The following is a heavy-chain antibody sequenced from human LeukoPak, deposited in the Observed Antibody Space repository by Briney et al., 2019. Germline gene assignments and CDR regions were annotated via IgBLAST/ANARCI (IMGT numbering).Heavy chain of an antibody. CDR3: ASLVSSAAGAFDI. D-gene: IGHD6-13*01. V-gene: IGHV1-69*06. Sequence: ASVKVSCKASGGTFISYAISWVRQAPGQGLEGMGGSIPIFGTANCAQKFQGRVTITADKSTSTAYMELSSLRSEDTAVYYCASLVSSAAGAFDIWGQGTMVTVSS. J-gene: IGHJ3*02. CDR1: GGTFISYA. CDR2: SIPIFGTA.